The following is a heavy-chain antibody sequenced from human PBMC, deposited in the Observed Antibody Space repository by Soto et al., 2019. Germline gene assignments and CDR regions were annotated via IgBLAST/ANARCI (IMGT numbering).Heavy chain of an antibody. J-gene: IGHJ6*02. CDR2: IIPILGIA. CDR3: ARDQNGQGGSGWYVGYYGMDV. CDR1: GGTFSSYT. V-gene: IGHV1-69*08. D-gene: IGHD6-19*01. Sequence: QVQLVQSGAEVKKPGSSVKVSCKASGGTFSSYTISWVRQAPGQGLEWMGRIIPILGIANYAQKFQGRVTITADKSTSTAYMELSSLRSEDTAVYYCARDQNGQGGSGWYVGYYGMDVWGQGTTVTVSS.